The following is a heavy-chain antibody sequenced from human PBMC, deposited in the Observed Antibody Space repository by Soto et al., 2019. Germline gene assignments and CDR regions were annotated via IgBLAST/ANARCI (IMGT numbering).Heavy chain of an antibody. Sequence: QVQLVESGGGVVQPGRSERLSCADSGFTFSSYGMHWVRQAPGKGLEWVAVISYDGSNKYYADSVKGRFTISRDNSKNTLYLHMNSLRAEDTAVYYCAKDLAAAGPTNWLDPWGQGTLVTVSS. CDR1: GFTFSSYG. D-gene: IGHD6-13*01. J-gene: IGHJ5*02. V-gene: IGHV3-30*18. CDR3: AKDLAAAGPTNWLDP. CDR2: ISYDGSNK.